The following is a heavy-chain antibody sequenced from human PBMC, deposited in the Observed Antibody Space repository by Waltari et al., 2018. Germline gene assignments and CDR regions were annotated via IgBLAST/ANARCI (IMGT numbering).Heavy chain of an antibody. J-gene: IGHJ4*02. D-gene: IGHD5-12*01. V-gene: IGHV4-59*11. Sequence: QVQLQESGPGLVKPSETLSLTCTVSGGSISSHYWSWNRQPPGKGLEWIGYIYYSGSTNYNPSLKSRVTISVDTSKNQFSLKLSSVTAADTAVYYCARLRRDGYNGFDYWGQGTLVTVSS. CDR3: ARLRRDGYNGFDY. CDR2: IYYSGST. CDR1: GGSISSHY.